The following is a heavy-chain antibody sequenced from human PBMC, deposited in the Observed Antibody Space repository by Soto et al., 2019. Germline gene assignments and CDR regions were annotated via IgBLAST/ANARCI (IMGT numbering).Heavy chain of an antibody. CDR1: GFTFSNYW. CDR2: IKPDGSEE. Sequence: EVQLVESGGTLVQPGGSLRLSCAASGFTFSNYWMTWVRQAPGKGLEWVANIKPDGSEEYYVDSMKGRFTISRDNAKNSLFLQVNSLRAEDTAVYYCARDSGRFDIDHWGQGTLVTVSS. V-gene: IGHV3-7*04. J-gene: IGHJ4*02. CDR3: ARDSGRFDIDH. D-gene: IGHD1-26*01.